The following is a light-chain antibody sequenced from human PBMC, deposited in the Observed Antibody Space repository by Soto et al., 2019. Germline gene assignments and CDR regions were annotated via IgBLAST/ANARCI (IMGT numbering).Light chain of an antibody. CDR1: NIGDKG. J-gene: IGLJ3*02. CDR2: HDD. V-gene: IGLV3-21*02. Sequence: SYELTQPPSVSVAPGQTASIPCGGNNIGDKGVQWYQQKPGQAPMLVVYHDDDRPSGITERFSGSNSGNTATLTISGVEDGDEADYFCFSYTANDNWVFGGGTKLTVL. CDR3: FSYTANDNWV.